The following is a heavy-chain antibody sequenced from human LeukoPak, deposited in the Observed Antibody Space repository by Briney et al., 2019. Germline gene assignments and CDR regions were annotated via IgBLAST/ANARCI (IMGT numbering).Heavy chain of an antibody. Sequence: GRSLRLSCAASGFTFDDYAMHWVRQAPGKGLEWVPGISWSSGSIDYADSVKGRFTISRDNAKNSLYLQMNSLRAEDTALYYCATDIGYSGSYPAFDYWGQGTLVTVSS. CDR3: ATDIGYSGSYPAFDY. V-gene: IGHV3-9*01. D-gene: IGHD1-26*01. CDR2: ISWSSGSI. J-gene: IGHJ4*02. CDR1: GFTFDDYA.